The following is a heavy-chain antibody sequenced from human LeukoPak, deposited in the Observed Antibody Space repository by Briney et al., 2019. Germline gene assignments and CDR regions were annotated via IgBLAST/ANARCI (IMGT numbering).Heavy chain of an antibody. CDR3: ARDWDSSGYYGDAFDI. V-gene: IGHV3-74*01. Sequence: PGGSLRLSCAASGFTFSSYWMHWVRQAPGKGLVWVSRINSDGSSTSYADSAKGRFTISRDNAKNTLYLQMNSLRAEDTAVYYCARDWDSSGYYGDAFDIWGQGTMVTVSS. CDR1: GFTFSSYW. CDR2: INSDGSST. J-gene: IGHJ3*02. D-gene: IGHD3-22*01.